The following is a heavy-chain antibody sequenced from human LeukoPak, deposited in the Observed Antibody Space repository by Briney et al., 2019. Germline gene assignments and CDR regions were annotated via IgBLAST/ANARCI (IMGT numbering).Heavy chain of an antibody. CDR3: AKDVGKWESLHFFDY. CDR1: GFTFSSYS. D-gene: IGHD1-26*01. V-gene: IGHV3-21*04. CDR2: ISSSSSYI. J-gene: IGHJ4*02. Sequence: GGSLRLSCAASGFTFSSYSMNWVRQAPGKGLEWVSSISSSSSYIYYADSVRGRFTISRDNAKNSLYLQMNSLRGDDTAVYYCAKDVGKWESLHFFDYWGQGTLVTVSS.